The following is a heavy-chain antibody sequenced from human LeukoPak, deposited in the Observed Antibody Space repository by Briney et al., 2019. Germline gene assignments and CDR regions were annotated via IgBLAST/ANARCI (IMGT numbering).Heavy chain of an antibody. CDR2: IYYSGST. J-gene: IGHJ4*02. Sequence: SETLSLTCTVSGASISSSIYYWGWIRQPPGKGLEWVGSIYYSGSTYYNPSLKSRVTISVDTSKNQFSLKLSSVTAADTAVYYCARQERYCSNGVCLKHFDYWGQGTLVTVSS. V-gene: IGHV4-39*01. CDR3: ARQERYCSNGVCLKHFDY. D-gene: IGHD2-8*01. CDR1: GASISSSIYY.